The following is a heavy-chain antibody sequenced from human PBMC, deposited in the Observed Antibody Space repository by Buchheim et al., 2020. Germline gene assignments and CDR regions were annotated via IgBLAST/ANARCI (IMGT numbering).Heavy chain of an antibody. Sequence: EVQLVESGGGLVKPGGSLRLSCAASGFTFSSYSMNWVRQAPGKGLEWVSSISSSSSSYIYYADSVKGRFTISRDNAKNSLYLQMNSPRAEDTAVYYCARATYYYDSSGYYYGMDVWGQGTT. V-gene: IGHV3-21*01. CDR2: ISSSSSSYI. J-gene: IGHJ6*02. CDR3: ARATYYYDSSGYYYGMDV. D-gene: IGHD3-22*01. CDR1: GFTFSSYS.